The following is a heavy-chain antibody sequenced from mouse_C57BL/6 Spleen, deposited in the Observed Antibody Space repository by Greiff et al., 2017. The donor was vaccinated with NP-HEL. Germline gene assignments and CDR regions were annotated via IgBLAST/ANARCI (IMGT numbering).Heavy chain of an antibody. V-gene: IGHV1-15*01. CDR3: TRGEGNWDLDY. Sequence: QVQLKHSGAELVRPGASVTLSCKASGYTLTDYEMHWVKQTPVHGLEWIGAIDPETGGTAYNQKFKGKAILTADKSSSTAYMELRSLTSEDSAVYYCTRGEGNWDLDYWGQGTTLTVSS. CDR2: IDPETGGT. CDR1: GYTLTDYE. D-gene: IGHD4-1*01. J-gene: IGHJ2*01.